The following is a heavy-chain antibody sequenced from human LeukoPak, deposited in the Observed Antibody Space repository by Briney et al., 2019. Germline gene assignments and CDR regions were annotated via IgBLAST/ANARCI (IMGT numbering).Heavy chain of an antibody. CDR1: GGSISSGSYY. CDR2: IYTSGST. CDR3: ARDKYGSGTHGPYYYYMDV. D-gene: IGHD3-10*01. J-gene: IGHJ6*03. Sequence: SQTLSLTCTVSGGSISSGSYYWSWIRQPAGKGLEWIGRIYTSGSTNYNPSLKSRVTISVDTSKNQFSLKLSSVTAADTAVYYCARDKYGSGTHGPYYYYMDVWGKGTTVTISS. V-gene: IGHV4-61*02.